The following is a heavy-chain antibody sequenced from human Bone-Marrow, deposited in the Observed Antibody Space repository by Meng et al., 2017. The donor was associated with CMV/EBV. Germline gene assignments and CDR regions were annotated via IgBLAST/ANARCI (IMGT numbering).Heavy chain of an antibody. CDR2: ISWNSGSI. J-gene: IGHJ4*02. V-gene: IGHV3-9*01. Sequence: SLSLTCAASGFTFDDYAMHWVRQAPGKGLEWVSGISWNSGSIGYADSVKGRFTISRDNAKNSLYLQMNSLRAEDTALYYGAKGLRDDWGQGTLVTVSS. CDR1: GFTFDDYA. CDR3: AKGLRDD.